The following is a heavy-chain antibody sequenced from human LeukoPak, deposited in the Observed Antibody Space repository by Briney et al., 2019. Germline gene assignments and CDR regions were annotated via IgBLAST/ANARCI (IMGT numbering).Heavy chain of an antibody. CDR2: INHSGST. V-gene: IGHV4-34*01. Sequence: PSETLSLTCAVYGGSFSGYYWSWIRQPPGKGLEWIGEINHSGSTNYNPSLKSRVTISVDTSKNQFSLKLSSVTAADTAVYYCARDHRYFGAMDVWGKGTTVTISS. CDR3: ARDHRYFGAMDV. D-gene: IGHD3-9*01. J-gene: IGHJ6*04. CDR1: GGSFSGYY.